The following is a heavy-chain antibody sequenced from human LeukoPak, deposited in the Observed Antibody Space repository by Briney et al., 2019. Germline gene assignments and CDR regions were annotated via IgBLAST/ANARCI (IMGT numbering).Heavy chain of an antibody. CDR1: GFTFSSYG. J-gene: IGHJ6*02. CDR2: ISYDGSNK. CDR3: AKDLKIQLWLLENYYYGMDV. D-gene: IGHD5-18*01. V-gene: IGHV3-30*18. Sequence: PGGSLRLSCAASGFTFSSYGMHWVRQAPGKGLEWVAVISYDGSNKYYADSVKGRFTISRDNSKNTLYLQMNSLRAEDTAVYYCAKDLKIQLWLLENYYYGMDVWGQGTTVTVSS.